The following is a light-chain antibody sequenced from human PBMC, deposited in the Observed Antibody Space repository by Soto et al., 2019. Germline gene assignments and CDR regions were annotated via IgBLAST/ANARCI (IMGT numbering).Light chain of an antibody. CDR2: GAS. CDR1: QSVSSSY. Sequence: EIVLTQSPGTLYLSPGERATLSCRASQSVSSSYLAWYLHKPGQAPRLLIYGASSRATGIPDRFSGSGSGTDFTLIISSLKPEDYAVYYCQQYGSSPPYTFGQGTKLEIK. CDR3: QQYGSSPPYT. V-gene: IGKV3-20*01. J-gene: IGKJ2*01.